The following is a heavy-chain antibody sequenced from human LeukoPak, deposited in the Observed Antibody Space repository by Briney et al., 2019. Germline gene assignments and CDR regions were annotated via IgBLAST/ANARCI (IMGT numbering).Heavy chain of an antibody. CDR3: ARVGTTVVTQGMDS. J-gene: IGHJ4*02. CDR1: GGSISSSSYY. V-gene: IGHV4-39*07. CDR2: IYYSGST. D-gene: IGHD4-23*01. Sequence: SETLSLTCTVSGGSISSSSYYWGWIRQPPGKGLEWIGSIYYSGSTYYNPSPKSRVTISVDTSKNQFSLKLSSVTAADTAVYYCARVGTTVVTQGMDSWGQGTLVTVSS.